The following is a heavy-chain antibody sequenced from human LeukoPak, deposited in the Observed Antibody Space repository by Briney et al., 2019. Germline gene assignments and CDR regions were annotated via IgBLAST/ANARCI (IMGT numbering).Heavy chain of an antibody. V-gene: IGHV3-20*01. D-gene: IGHD1-26*01. CDR2: INWNGSST. CDR1: GFTFDDYG. CDR3: ARDSGSYEAPFDY. J-gene: IGHJ4*02. Sequence: PGGSLRLSCAASGFTFDDYGMSWVRQAPGKGLEWVSGINWNGSSTGYADSVKGRFTISRDNAKNSLYLQMNSLRAEDTALYHCARDSGSYEAPFDYWGQGTLVTVSS.